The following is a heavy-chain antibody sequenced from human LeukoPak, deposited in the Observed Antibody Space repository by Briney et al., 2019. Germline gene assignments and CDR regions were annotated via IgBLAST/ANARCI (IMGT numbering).Heavy chain of an antibody. J-gene: IGHJ4*02. V-gene: IGHV1-8*01. D-gene: IGHD2-15*01. CDR2: MNPNSGNT. CDR1: GYTFTSYD. CDR3: ARGPRWTRQSGGLGY. Sequence: ASVKVSCKASGYTFTSYDINWVRQATGQGLGWMGWMNPNSGNTGYAQEFQGRVTMTRNTSISTAYMELSSLRSEDTAVYYCARGPRWTRQSGGLGYWGQGTLVTVSS.